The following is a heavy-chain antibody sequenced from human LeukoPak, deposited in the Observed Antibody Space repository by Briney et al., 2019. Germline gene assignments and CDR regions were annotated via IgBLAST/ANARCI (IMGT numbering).Heavy chain of an antibody. CDR2: IYHSGST. V-gene: IGHV4-38-2*02. J-gene: IGHJ4*02. CDR3: ARDRNSGGDY. Sequence: SETLSLTCTVSGYSISSGYYWGWIRQPPGKGLEWIGSIYHSGSTYYNPSLKSRVTISVDTSKNQFSLKLSSVTAADTAVYYCARDRNSGGDYWGQGTLVTVSS. CDR1: GYSISSGYY. D-gene: IGHD1-26*01.